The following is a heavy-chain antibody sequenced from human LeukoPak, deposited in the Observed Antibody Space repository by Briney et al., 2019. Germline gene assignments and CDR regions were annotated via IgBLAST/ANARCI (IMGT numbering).Heavy chain of an antibody. D-gene: IGHD2-2*01. V-gene: IGHV3-23*01. CDR3: AKDYCSSTSCYEDY. J-gene: IGHJ4*02. CDR1: GFTFSSYA. CDR2: ISGSGGST. Sequence: GGSLRLSCAASGFTFSSYAMSWVRQAPGKGLEWVSAISGSGGSTYYADSVKGRFTISRDNSKNTLYLQMNSLRAEDTAVYYCAKDYCSSTSCYEDYWGQGTLVTVSS.